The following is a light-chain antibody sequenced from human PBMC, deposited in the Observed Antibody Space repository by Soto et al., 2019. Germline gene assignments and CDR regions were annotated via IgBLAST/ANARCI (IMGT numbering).Light chain of an antibody. J-gene: IGLJ3*02. CDR1: SGYSSYA. V-gene: IGLV4-69*01. CDR3: QTWGTGILV. Sequence: QLVLTQSPSASASLGASVKLTCTVSSGYSSYAIAWHQQQPEKGPRYLMKLNSDGSHSKGDGIPDRFSGSSSGAERYLTISSLQSEDEADYYCQTWGTGILVFGGGTKLTVL. CDR2: LNSDGSH.